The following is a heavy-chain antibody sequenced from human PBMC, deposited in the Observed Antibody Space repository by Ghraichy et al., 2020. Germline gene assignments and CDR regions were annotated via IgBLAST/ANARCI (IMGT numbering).Heavy chain of an antibody. V-gene: IGHV3-9*01. D-gene: IGHD4-17*01. CDR2: ISWNSGSI. CDR1: GFTFDDYA. Sequence: GGSLRLSCAASGFTFDDYAMHWVRQAPGKGLEWVSGISWNSGSIGYADSVKGRFTISRDNAKNSLYLQMNSLRAEDTALYYCAKARGQFTTVTNFPDCWGQGTLVTVSS. CDR3: AKARGQFTTVTNFPDC. J-gene: IGHJ4*02.